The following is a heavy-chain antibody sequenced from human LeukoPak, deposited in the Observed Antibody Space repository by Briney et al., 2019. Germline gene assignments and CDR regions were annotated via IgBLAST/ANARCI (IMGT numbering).Heavy chain of an antibody. Sequence: ASVKVSCKASGYTFSNYAISWVRQAPGQGLEWMGWISTYNGGTKYAQKVQGRVTMTADTSTSTVYMELRSLRSDDTALYYCARDGNSGWYSSFDYWGQGTLVSVSS. CDR1: GYTFSNYA. CDR2: ISTYNGGT. CDR3: ARDGNSGWYSSFDY. J-gene: IGHJ4*02. V-gene: IGHV1-18*01. D-gene: IGHD6-13*01.